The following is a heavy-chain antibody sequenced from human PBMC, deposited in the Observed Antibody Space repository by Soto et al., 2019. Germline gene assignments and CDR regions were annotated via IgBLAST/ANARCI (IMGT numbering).Heavy chain of an antibody. CDR1: GYTFTSYY. V-gene: IGHV1-46*01. CDR2: INPSGGST. J-gene: IGHJ4*02. D-gene: IGHD5-12*01. Sequence: ASVKVSCKASGYTFTSYYMHWVRQAPGQGLEWMGKINPSGGSTSYAQKYKGRVTMTRDTSTSTVYMELSSLRSEDTAVYYCARGHSGYDILFDYWGQGTLVTVSS. CDR3: ARGHSGYDILFDY.